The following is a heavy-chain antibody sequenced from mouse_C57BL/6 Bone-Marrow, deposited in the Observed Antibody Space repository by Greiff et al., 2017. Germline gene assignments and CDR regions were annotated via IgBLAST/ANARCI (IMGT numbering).Heavy chain of an antibody. Sequence: VQLQESGAELARPGASVKLSCKASGYTFTSYGISWVKQRTGQGLEWIGEIYPRSGNTYYNEKFKGKATLTADKSSSPAYMELRSLTSEDSAVYFCARTRDGYYPPWFAYWGQGTLVTVSA. V-gene: IGHV1-81*01. J-gene: IGHJ3*01. CDR1: GYTFTSYG. CDR3: ARTRDGYYPPWFAY. D-gene: IGHD2-3*01. CDR2: IYPRSGNT.